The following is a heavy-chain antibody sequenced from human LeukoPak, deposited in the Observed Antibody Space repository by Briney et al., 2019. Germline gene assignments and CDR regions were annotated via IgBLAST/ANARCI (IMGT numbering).Heavy chain of an antibody. CDR1: GGSISSYY. CDR2: IYYSGST. CDR3: ARVLVGYYDFWSGYSGGYYFDY. Sequence: PSETLSLTCTVSGGSISSYYWSWIRQPPGKGLEWIGYIYYSGSTNYNPSLKSRVTISVDTSKNQFSLKLSSVTAADAAVYYCARVLVGYYDFWSGYSGGYYFDYWGQGTLVTVSS. J-gene: IGHJ4*02. V-gene: IGHV4-59*01. D-gene: IGHD3-3*01.